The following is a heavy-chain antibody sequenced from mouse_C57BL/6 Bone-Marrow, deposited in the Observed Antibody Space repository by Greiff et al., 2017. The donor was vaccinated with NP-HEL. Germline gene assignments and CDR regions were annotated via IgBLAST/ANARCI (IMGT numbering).Heavy chain of an antibody. CDR1: GFSLTSYG. Sequence: VQLQESGPGLVQPSQSLSITCTVSGFSLTSYGVHWVRQSPGKGLEWLGVIWRGGSTDYNAAFMSRLSITKDNSKSQVFFKMNSLQADDTAIYYCAKQDGSGYPWFAYWGQGTLVTVS. V-gene: IGHV2-5*01. CDR3: AKQDGSGYPWFAY. CDR2: IWRGGST. D-gene: IGHD1-1*01. J-gene: IGHJ3*01.